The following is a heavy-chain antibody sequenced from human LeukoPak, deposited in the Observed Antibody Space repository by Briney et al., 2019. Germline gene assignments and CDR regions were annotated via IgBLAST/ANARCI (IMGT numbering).Heavy chain of an antibody. CDR3: ARAYWYDSSGYYSDWNFDV. CDR1: GFTFNTYG. V-gene: IGHV3-23*01. J-gene: IGHJ2*01. Sequence: GGSLRLSCAASGFTFNTYGMSWVRQAPGKGLEWVSGISGSGGSTYYADSVQGRFAISRDNSKNTLFLQMNSLRAEDTALYYCARAYWYDSSGYYSDWNFDVWGRGTLVTVSS. D-gene: IGHD3-22*01. CDR2: ISGSGGST.